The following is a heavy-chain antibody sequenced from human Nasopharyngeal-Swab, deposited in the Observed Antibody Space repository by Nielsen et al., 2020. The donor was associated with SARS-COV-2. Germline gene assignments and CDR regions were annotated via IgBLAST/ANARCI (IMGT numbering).Heavy chain of an antibody. V-gene: IGHV4-39*01. CDR3: LMVYEGPHDY. CDR2: IYYSGST. CDR1: GGSISSSSYY. D-gene: IGHD2-8*01. J-gene: IGHJ4*02. Sequence: SETLSLTCTVSGGSISSSSYYWGWIRQPPGKGLEWIGSIYYSGSTYYNPSLKSRVTISVDTSKNQFSLKLSSVTAADTAVYYCLMVYEGPHDYWGQGTLVTVSS.